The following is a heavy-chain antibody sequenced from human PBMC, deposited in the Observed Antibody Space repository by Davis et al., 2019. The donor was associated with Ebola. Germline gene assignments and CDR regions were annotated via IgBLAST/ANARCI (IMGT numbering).Heavy chain of an antibody. Sequence: GESLKISCAASGFTFSRYGMHWVRQAPGKGLEWVAFIRFDGSEKYYADSVKGRFTISRENSKATLDLQMNSLRTEDTAVYYCAKRGDYDSLVDYWGQGTLVTVSS. D-gene: IGHD4-17*01. J-gene: IGHJ4*02. V-gene: IGHV3-30*02. CDR3: AKRGDYDSLVDY. CDR2: IRFDGSEK. CDR1: GFTFSRYG.